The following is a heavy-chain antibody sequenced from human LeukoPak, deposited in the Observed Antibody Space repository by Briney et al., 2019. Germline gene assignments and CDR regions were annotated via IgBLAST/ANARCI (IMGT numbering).Heavy chain of an antibody. CDR3: ATRSDYGVNGNYFDY. J-gene: IGHJ4*02. V-gene: IGHV3-74*01. D-gene: IGHD4-23*01. Sequence: GGSLRLSCAASGFTLSTYWMHWVRQGPGKGLVWVSCINSDGSRTTYADSVKGRFTISRDNAKNTLYLQMNSLRAEDTAVYYCATRSDYGVNGNYFDYWGQGTPVTVSS. CDR1: GFTLSTYW. CDR2: INSDGSRT.